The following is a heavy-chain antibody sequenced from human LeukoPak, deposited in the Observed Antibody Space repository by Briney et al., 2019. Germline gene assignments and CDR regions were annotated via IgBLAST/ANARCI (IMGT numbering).Heavy chain of an antibody. D-gene: IGHD1-26*01. CDR2: IYYSGSA. CDR3: ARGKGGSYSDAFDI. J-gene: IGHJ3*02. V-gene: IGHV4-39*07. Sequence: SETLSLTCTVSGGSISSSSYYWGWIRQPPGKGLEWIGSIYYSGSAYYNPSLKSRVTISVDTSKNQFSLKLSSVTAADTAVYYCARGKGGSYSDAFDIWGQGTMVTASS. CDR1: GGSISSSSYY.